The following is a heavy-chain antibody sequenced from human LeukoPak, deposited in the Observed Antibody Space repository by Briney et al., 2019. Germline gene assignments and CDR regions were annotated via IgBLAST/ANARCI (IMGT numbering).Heavy chain of an antibody. V-gene: IGHV4-61*02. CDR1: GGSISSGSYF. CDR3: ARDHQLSYCGGDCYPAN. CDR2: IYTSGST. Sequence: PSETLSHTCTVSGGSISSGSYFWSWIRQPAGKGQEWIGRIYTSGSTDYNPSLQSRVTMSVDTSKNQFSLKLNSVTAADTAVYYCARDHQLSYCGGDCYPANWGQGTLVTASS. D-gene: IGHD2-21*02. J-gene: IGHJ4*02.